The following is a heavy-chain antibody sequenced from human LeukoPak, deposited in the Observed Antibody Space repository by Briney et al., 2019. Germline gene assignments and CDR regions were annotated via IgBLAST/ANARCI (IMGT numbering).Heavy chain of an antibody. Sequence: GGSLRLSCAASGFTFSSYAMHWVRQAPGKGLEWVTIISYDGSKKYYADYVKGRFTISRDNSKNTLYLQMNSLRAEDTAVYYCARDLSVGSKPDLGFDYWGQGTLVTVSS. J-gene: IGHJ4*02. D-gene: IGHD1-26*01. CDR2: ISYDGSKK. V-gene: IGHV3-30*04. CDR3: ARDLSVGSKPDLGFDY. CDR1: GFTFSSYA.